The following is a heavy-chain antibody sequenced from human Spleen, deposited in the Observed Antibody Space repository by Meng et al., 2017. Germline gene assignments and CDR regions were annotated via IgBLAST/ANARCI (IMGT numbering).Heavy chain of an antibody. CDR2: INPNSGGT. V-gene: IGHV1-2*06. Sequence: ASVKVSCKASGYTFTGYYMHWVRQAPGQGLEWMGRINPNSGGTNYAQKFQGRVTMTRDTSISTAYMELTRLRSDDTAVYYCAKDDLVRWAVPDYWGQGTLVTVSS. D-gene: IGHD3/OR15-3a*01. CDR3: AKDDLVRWAVPDY. CDR1: GYTFTGYY. J-gene: IGHJ4*02.